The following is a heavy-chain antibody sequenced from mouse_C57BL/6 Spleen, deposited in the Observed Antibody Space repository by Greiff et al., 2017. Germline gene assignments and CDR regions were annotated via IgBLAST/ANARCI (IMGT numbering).Heavy chain of an antibody. CDR1: GFTFSDYY. CDR2: INYDGSST. J-gene: IGHJ1*03. Sequence: EVHLVESEGGLVQPGSSMKLSCTASGFTFSDYYMAWVRQVPEKGLEWVANINYDGSSTYYLDSLKSRFIISRDNAKNILYLQMSSLKSEDTATYYCARDRGVWYFDVWGTGTTVTVSS. V-gene: IGHV5-16*01. D-gene: IGHD3-1*01. CDR3: ARDRGVWYFDV.